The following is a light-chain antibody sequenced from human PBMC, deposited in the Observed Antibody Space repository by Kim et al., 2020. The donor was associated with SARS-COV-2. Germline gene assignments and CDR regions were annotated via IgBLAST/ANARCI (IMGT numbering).Light chain of an antibody. CDR2: GTS. Sequence: EIVLTQSPGTLSLSPGQGATLSCRASESVSSGNLAWYQQKPGQAPRLLIYGTSSRATGIPDRFSGGGSGTDFTLTISRLEPEDFAVYYCQQYGSSPRTFGQGTKVDIK. J-gene: IGKJ1*01. CDR1: ESVSSGN. CDR3: QQYGSSPRT. V-gene: IGKV3-20*01.